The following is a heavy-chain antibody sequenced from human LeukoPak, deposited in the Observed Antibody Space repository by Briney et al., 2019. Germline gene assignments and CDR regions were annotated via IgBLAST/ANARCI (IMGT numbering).Heavy chain of an antibody. CDR3: ARAVTNLPPRPRYYYYMDV. V-gene: IGHV4-34*01. CDR2: INHSGST. Sequence: PSETLSLTCAVYGGSFSGYYWSWIRQPPGKGLEWIGEINHSGSTNYNPSLKSRVTISVDTSKNQFSLKLSSVTAADTAVYYCARAVTNLPPRPRYYYYMDVWGKGTTVTVSS. D-gene: IGHD4-11*01. CDR1: GGSFSGYY. J-gene: IGHJ6*03.